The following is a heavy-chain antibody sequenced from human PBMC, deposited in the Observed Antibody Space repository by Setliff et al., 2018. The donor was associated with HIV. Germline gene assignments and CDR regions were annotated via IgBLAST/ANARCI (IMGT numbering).Heavy chain of an antibody. D-gene: IGHD6-25*01. CDR3: ARAPSWQRQVDF. J-gene: IGHJ4*02. CDR2: ISYDGNYK. Sequence: GGSLRLSCAASGFIFSSYAIHWVRQASGKGLEWVAVISYDGNYKYYSDSVKGRFTISRDNSKNTLYLQMDSLRPKDTAAYYCARAPSWQRQVDFWGQGTLVTVSS. V-gene: IGHV3-30*04. CDR1: GFIFSSYA.